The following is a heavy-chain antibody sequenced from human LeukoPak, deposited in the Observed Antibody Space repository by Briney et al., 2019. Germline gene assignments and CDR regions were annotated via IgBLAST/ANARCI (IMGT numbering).Heavy chain of an antibody. V-gene: IGHV3-33*01. J-gene: IGHJ4*02. CDR1: GFIFSTFG. CDR2: VWHDGSKQ. CDR3: ARVVGVVPVAMLDS. D-gene: IGHD2-2*01. Sequence: GGSLRLSCAASGFIFSTFGIHWVRQTPGKGLEWVAVVWHDGSKQYYADSVKGRFIVSKDNSKNTAYLQMDSLRVDDTAVYYCARVVGVVPVAMLDSWGPGTLVTVSS.